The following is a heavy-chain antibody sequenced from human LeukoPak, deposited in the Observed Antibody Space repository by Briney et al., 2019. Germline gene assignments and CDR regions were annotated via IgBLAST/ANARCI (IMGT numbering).Heavy chain of an antibody. CDR3: AKGSNYDSSGYYFDY. CDR2: VSGSGRTT. D-gene: IGHD3-22*01. CDR1: GFTFSSYA. V-gene: IGHV3-23*01. J-gene: IGHJ4*01. Sequence: GSLRLSCVASGFTFSSYAMSWVRQAPGKGLEWVSVVSGSGRTTYYADSVKGRFTISRDNSKNTLYLQMNSLRAEDTAVYYCAKGSNYDSSGYYFDYWGHGTLVTVSS.